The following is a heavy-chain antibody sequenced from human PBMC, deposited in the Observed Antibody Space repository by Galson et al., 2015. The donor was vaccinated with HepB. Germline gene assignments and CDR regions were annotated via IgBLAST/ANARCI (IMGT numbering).Heavy chain of an antibody. D-gene: IGHD4-23*01. CDR3: ARNYDGNAYAHFDS. CDR1: GDSLNSYY. Sequence: TLSLTCNVSGDSLNSYYWSWIRQSPGRGLEWIGYIDYSGNTNYNPSFKSRVTISLDTSKNQLSLKVTPVTAADTAVYYCARNYDGNAYAHFDSWGQGTLVTVSS. J-gene: IGHJ4*02. V-gene: IGHV4-59*08. CDR2: IDYSGNT.